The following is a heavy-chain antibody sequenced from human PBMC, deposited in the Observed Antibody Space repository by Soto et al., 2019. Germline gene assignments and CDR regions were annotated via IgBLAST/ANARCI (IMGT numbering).Heavy chain of an antibody. J-gene: IGHJ6*02. Sequence: GASVKVSCKASGGTFSSYAISWLRQAPGQGLEWMGGIIPIFGTANYAQKLQGRVTITADESTSTAYMELSSLRSEDTAVYYCARDLLMEYSSSSYGMDVWGQGTTVTVSS. D-gene: IGHD6-6*01. CDR3: ARDLLMEYSSSSYGMDV. V-gene: IGHV1-69*13. CDR1: GGTFSSYA. CDR2: IIPIFGTA.